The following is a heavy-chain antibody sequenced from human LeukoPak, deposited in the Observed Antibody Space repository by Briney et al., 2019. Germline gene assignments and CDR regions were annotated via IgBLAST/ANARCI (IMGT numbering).Heavy chain of an antibody. V-gene: IGHV1-2*06. CDR2: INPNSGGT. J-gene: IGHJ5*02. CDR3: ARDIVVVPAATSYNWFDP. CDR1: GYTLTELS. Sequence: GASVKVSCKVSGYTLTELSMHWVRQAPGQGLEWMGRINPNSGGTNYAQKFQGRVTMTRDTSISTAYMELSRLRSDDTAVYYCARDIVVVPAATSYNWFDPWGQGTLVTVSS. D-gene: IGHD2-2*01.